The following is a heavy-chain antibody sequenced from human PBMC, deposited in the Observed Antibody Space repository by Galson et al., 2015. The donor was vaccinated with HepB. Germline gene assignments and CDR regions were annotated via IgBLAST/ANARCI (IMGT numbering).Heavy chain of an antibody. CDR1: GFTFSSYW. CDR3: ARADSSSWYYAFDI. V-gene: IGHV3-7*01. Sequence: SLRLSCAASGFTFSSYWMSWVRQAPGKGLEWVANIKQDGSEKYYVDSVKGRFTISRDNAKNSLYLQMNSLRAEGTAVYYCARADSSSWYYAFDIWGQGTMVTVSS. J-gene: IGHJ3*02. D-gene: IGHD6-13*01. CDR2: IKQDGSEK.